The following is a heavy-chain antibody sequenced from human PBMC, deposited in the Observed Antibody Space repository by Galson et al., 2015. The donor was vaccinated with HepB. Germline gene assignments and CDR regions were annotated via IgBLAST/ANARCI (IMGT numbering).Heavy chain of an antibody. CDR3: AKGGVGATMYYFDY. V-gene: IGHV3-30*18. CDR2: ISYDGSNK. D-gene: IGHD1-26*01. Sequence: SLRLSCAASGFTFSSYGMHWVRQAPGKGLEWVAVISYDGSNKYYADSVKGRFTISRDNSKNTLYLQMNSLRAEDTAVYYCAKGGVGATMYYFDYWGQGTLVTVSS. J-gene: IGHJ4*02. CDR1: GFTFSSYG.